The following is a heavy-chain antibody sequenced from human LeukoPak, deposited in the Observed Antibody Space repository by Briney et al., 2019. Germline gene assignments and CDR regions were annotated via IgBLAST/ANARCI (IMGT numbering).Heavy chain of an antibody. CDR1: GYXFTSYG. Sequence: ASVKVSCRASGYXFTSYGMSWVRQAPGQGLEWMGRISAYNGNTNYAQKIQGRVTMTTDTSTNTAYMELSSLRSDDTAVYCCARDLSYIYAFDIWGQGTMVTVSS. D-gene: IGHD3-10*01. J-gene: IGHJ3*02. V-gene: IGHV1-18*01. CDR3: ARDLSYIYAFDI. CDR2: ISAYNGNT.